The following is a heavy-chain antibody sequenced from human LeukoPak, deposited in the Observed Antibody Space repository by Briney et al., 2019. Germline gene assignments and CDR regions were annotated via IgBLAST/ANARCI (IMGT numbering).Heavy chain of an antibody. CDR3: ARLSNWGSYYYYMDV. D-gene: IGHD7-27*01. Sequence: SESLSLTCTVSGGSISYFYWSWIRQPAGKGLEWIGRIYTSGSTNYNPSLKSRVTISLDTSKNQFSLKLSSVTAADTAMYYCARLSNWGSYYYYMDVWGKGTTVTVSS. J-gene: IGHJ6*03. V-gene: IGHV4-4*07. CDR1: GGSISYFY. CDR2: IYTSGST.